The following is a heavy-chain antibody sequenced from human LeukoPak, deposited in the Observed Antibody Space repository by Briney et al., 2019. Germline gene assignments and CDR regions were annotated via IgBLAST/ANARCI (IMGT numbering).Heavy chain of an antibody. D-gene: IGHD2-15*01. V-gene: IGHV3-23*01. CDR1: GFTFSSYG. CDR3: ARDIIDRTLGYCSGGSCYDDAFDI. J-gene: IGHJ3*02. Sequence: GTLRLSCAASGFTFSSYGMSWVRQAPGKGLEWVSAISGSGGSTYYADSVKGRFTISRDNSKNTLYLQMNSLRAEDTAVYYCARDIIDRTLGYCSGGSCYDDAFDIWGQGTMVTVSS. CDR2: ISGSGGST.